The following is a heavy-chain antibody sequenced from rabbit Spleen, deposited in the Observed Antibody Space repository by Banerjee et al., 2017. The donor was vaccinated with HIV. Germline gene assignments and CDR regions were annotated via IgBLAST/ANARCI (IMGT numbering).Heavy chain of an antibody. D-gene: IGHD8-1*01. CDR3: ARDTGSSFSSYGMDL. J-gene: IGHJ6*01. V-gene: IGHV1S45*01. CDR1: GFSFSDRDV. Sequence: QEQLVESGGGLVQPEGSLTLTCKASGFSFSDRDVMCWVRQAPGKGLEWIACIAGSSSGFTYSATWAKVRFTCSKTSSTTVTLQMASLTVADTATYFCARDTGSSFSSYGMDLWGPGPLVTVS. CDR2: IAGSSSGFT.